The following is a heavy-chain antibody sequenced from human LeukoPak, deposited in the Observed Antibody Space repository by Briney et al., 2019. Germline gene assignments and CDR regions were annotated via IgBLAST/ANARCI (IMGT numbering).Heavy chain of an antibody. CDR2: ISSSSSYI. V-gene: IGHV3-21*01. CDR1: GFTFSSYS. Sequence: PGGSLRLSCAASGFTFSSYSMNWVRQAPGKGLEWVSSISSSSSYIYYADSVKGRFTISRDNAKNSLYLQMNSLRAEDTAVYYCARDGRYSSSWYPFDYWGQGTLVTVSS. J-gene: IGHJ4*02. D-gene: IGHD6-13*01. CDR3: ARDGRYSSSWYPFDY.